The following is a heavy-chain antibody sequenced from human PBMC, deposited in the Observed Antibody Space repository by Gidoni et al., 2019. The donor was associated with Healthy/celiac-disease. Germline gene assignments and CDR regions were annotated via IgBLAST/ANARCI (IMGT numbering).Heavy chain of an antibody. CDR3: ARGAYSGTLDP. CDR2: IYSSGST. D-gene: IGHD1-7*01. J-gene: IGHJ5*02. Sequence: VQLQQSRPGPWKPSETLTLTWTVTVGPISSGDYYWSWIRQPPGKGLEWIGYIYSSGSTYYNPSLKRRVTISVVTSKNQFSLKLSSVTSADTAVYYCARGAYSGTLDPWGQGTLVTVSS. CDR1: VGPISSGDYY. V-gene: IGHV4-30-4*01.